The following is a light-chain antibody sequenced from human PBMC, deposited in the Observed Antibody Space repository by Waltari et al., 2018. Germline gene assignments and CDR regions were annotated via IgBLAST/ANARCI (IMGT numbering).Light chain of an antibody. J-gene: IGKJ2*01. V-gene: IGKV1-33*01. CDR3: QQYDNLPYT. CDR1: QDIGMY. Sequence: DIQMTQSQSSLSASAGDRVTISCQASQDIGMYLSWFQQKPGKAPRLLIFDASNVESGVPSRFSASGSGTHFTRTITSLQPEDVAMYYCQQYDNLPYTFGQGTKLEI. CDR2: DAS.